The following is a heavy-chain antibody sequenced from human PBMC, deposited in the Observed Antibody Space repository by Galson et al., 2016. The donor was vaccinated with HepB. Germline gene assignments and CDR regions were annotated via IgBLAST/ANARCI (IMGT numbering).Heavy chain of an antibody. J-gene: IGHJ4*02. CDR3: AKEHSGYFDY. D-gene: IGHD6-19*01. Sequence: SLRLSCAASGLTFSSCAMNWVRQAPGKGLEWVSAVNAGGDSTYYADSVKGRFTISRDNSKNTQYLQMNSLRAEDTAVYYCAKEHSGYFDYWGQGTLVTVSS. CDR2: VNAGGDST. CDR1: GLTFSSCA. V-gene: IGHV3-23*01.